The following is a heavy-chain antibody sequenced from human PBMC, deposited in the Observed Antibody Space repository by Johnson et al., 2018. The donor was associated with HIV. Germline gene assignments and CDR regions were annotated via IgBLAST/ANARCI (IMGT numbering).Heavy chain of an antibody. D-gene: IGHD3-3*01. CDR1: GFTFSAYW. J-gene: IGHJ3*02. Sequence: MQLVESGGGVVQPGRSLRLSCAASGFTFSAYWMTWVRQAPGKGLEWVASIRQEGSEKYYVDSVKGRFTISRDNAKNSLYLQVNSLRAEDTAVYYCARTSTPYYTHVGPFDIWGQGTMVTVSS. V-gene: IGHV3-7*05. CDR3: ARTSTPYYTHVGPFDI. CDR2: IRQEGSEK.